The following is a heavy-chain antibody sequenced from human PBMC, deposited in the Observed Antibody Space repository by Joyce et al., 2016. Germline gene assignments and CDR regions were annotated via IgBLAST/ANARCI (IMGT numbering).Heavy chain of an antibody. V-gene: IGHV3-48*03. CDR3: TTPSWAN. CDR2: NNRETSRI. D-gene: IGHD2-2*01. CDR1: GIIFSNKE. J-gene: IGHJ4*02. Sequence: EVQLVVSGGGLVQPGGSLRLSCAASGIIFSNKEVNWVRQGPGKGLEWVSSNNRETSRIHNAASERGRFTNARDKARNSRYVEMNSRIVEDTTIYYCTTPSWANWGQGSLVTVSS.